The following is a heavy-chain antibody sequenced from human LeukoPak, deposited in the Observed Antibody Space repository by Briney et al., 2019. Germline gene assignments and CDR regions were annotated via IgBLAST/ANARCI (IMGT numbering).Heavy chain of an antibody. D-gene: IGHD2-2*01. CDR1: GGSFSGYY. Sequence: SETLSLTCAVYGGSFSGYYWSWIRQPPGKGLEWIGEINHSGSTNYNPSLKSRVTISVDTSKNQFSLKLSSVTAADTAVYYCARLNDCSSTSCSDWFDPWGQGILVTVSS. CDR3: ARLNDCSSTSCSDWFDP. V-gene: IGHV4-34*01. CDR2: INHSGST. J-gene: IGHJ5*02.